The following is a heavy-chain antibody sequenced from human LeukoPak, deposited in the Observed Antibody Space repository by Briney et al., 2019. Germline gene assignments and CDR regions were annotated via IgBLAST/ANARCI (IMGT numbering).Heavy chain of an antibody. J-gene: IGHJ4*02. CDR2: ISGSGGST. D-gene: IGHD3-22*01. CDR1: GLTFSSYA. V-gene: IGHV3-23*01. Sequence: PGGSLRLSCAASGLTFSSYAMSWVRQAPGKGLEWVSAISGSGGSTYYADSVKGRFTISRDNSKNTLYLQMNSLRAEDTAVYYCAKTSSGYYQAFDYWGQGTLVTVSS. CDR3: AKTSSGYYQAFDY.